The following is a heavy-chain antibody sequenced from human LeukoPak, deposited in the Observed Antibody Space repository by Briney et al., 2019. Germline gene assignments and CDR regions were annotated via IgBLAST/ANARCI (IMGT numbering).Heavy chain of an antibody. D-gene: IGHD6-13*01. V-gene: IGHV4-39*07. CDR3: ARPPLRDIAAAGTNAFDI. Sequence: PSETLSLTCTVSGGSISSSSYYWGWIRQPPGKGLEWIGSIYYSGSTYYNPSLKSRVTISVDTSKNQFSLKLSSVTAADTAVYYCARPPLRDIAAAGTNAFDIWGQGTMVTVSS. CDR2: IYYSGST. CDR1: GGSISSSSYY. J-gene: IGHJ3*02.